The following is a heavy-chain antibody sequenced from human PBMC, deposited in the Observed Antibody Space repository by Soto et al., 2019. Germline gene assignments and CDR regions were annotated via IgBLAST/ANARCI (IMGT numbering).Heavy chain of an antibody. CDR3: ARATSSTSGAIDY. D-gene: IGHD2-2*01. J-gene: IGHJ4*02. CDR2: ITHDGSQK. CDR1: GFIVSTIY. V-gene: IGHV3-7*04. Sequence: GGSLRLSCAASGFIVSTIYMSWVRQAPGKGLEWVAVITHDGSQKYYADYVKGRFTISRDNAENSLYLQMNSLTVEDTAVYYCARATSSTSGAIDYWGQGTLVTVSS.